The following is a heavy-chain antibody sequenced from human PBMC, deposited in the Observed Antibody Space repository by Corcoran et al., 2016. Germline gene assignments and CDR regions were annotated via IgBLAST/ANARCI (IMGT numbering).Heavy chain of an antibody. CDR3: TTDGYSYGHFDY. CDR2: IKTKTVGGTT. CDR1: GFTFSNAW. D-gene: IGHD5-18*01. J-gene: IGHJ4*02. Sequence: EVQLVESGGGLVNPGGSLGLSCAASGFTFSNAWMSWVRKAPGKGLEWVGRIKTKTVGGTTDYAAPVKGRLTISRDDSKNTLDLQMNSLKTEDTALYYCTTDGYSYGHFDYWGQGTLVTVS. V-gene: IGHV3-15*01.